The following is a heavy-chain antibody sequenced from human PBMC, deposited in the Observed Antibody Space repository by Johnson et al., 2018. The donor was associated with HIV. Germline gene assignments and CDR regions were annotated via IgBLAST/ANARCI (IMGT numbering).Heavy chain of an antibody. CDR1: GFTFSSYA. CDR3: AKDRNYDILSI. Sequence: QVQLVESGGGVVQPGRSLRLSCAASGFTFSSYAMHWVRQAPGKGLMWVSRISGDGSSSSYADSVKGRFTISRDNAKNTLYLQMNSLRAEDTAVYYCAKDRNYDILSIWGQGTVVTVSS. D-gene: IGHD3-9*01. CDR2: ISGDGSSS. V-gene: IGHV3-30*04. J-gene: IGHJ3*02.